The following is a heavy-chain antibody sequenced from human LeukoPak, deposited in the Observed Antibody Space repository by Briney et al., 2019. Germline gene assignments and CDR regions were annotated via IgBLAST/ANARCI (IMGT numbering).Heavy chain of an antibody. J-gene: IGHJ4*02. CDR2: ISGSGGST. D-gene: IGHD5-18*01. V-gene: IGHV3-23*01. Sequence: PGGSLRLSCAASGFTFSSYAMSWVRQAPGKGLEWVSAISGSGGSTYYADSVKGRFTISRDNSKNTLYLQMNSLRAEDTAVYYCAKSSWPNRYRPPYYFDYWGQGTLVTVSS. CDR1: GFTFSSYA. CDR3: AKSSWPNRYRPPYYFDY.